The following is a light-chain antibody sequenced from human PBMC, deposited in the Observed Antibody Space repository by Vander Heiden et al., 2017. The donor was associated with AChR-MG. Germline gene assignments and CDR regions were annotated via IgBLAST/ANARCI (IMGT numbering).Light chain of an antibody. J-gene: IGLJ3*02. Sequence: SYELTQPPSVSVSPGQTARITCSGDALPRHYAYWYLQKSGQAPVLVIYEDSKRPSGIPERFSGSSSGTMATLTISGAQVEDEADYYCYSTDNSGNYRGVFGGGTKLTVL. V-gene: IGLV3-10*01. CDR3: YSTDNSGNYRGV. CDR1: ALPRHY. CDR2: EDS.